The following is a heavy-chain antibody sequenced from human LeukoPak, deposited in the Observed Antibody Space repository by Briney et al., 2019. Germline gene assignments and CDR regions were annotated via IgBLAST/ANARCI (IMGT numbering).Heavy chain of an antibody. D-gene: IGHD3-10*01. J-gene: IGHJ5*02. CDR3: ARGRLDSRRISMVRGVIGWFDP. CDR1: GGSFSGYY. Sequence: SETLSLTCAVYGGSFSGYYWSWIRQPPGKGLEWIGEINHSGSTNYNPSLKSRVTISVDTSKSQFSLKLSSVAAADTAVYYFARGRLDSRRISMVRGVIGWFDPWGQGTLVTVSS. V-gene: IGHV4-34*01. CDR2: INHSGST.